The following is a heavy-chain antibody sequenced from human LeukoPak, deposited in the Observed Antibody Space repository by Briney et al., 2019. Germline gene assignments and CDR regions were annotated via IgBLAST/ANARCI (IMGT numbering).Heavy chain of an antibody. CDR3: ARRDGGNILDY. J-gene: IGHJ4*02. Sequence: SETLSLTCTVSGGSISSYYWSWIRQPPGKGLEWIGYIYYSGSTNYNPSLKSRVTISVDTSKNQFSLKLGSVTAADTAVYYCARRDGGNILDYWGQGTLVTVSS. V-gene: IGHV4-59*08. CDR1: GGSISSYY. D-gene: IGHD4-23*01. CDR2: IYYSGST.